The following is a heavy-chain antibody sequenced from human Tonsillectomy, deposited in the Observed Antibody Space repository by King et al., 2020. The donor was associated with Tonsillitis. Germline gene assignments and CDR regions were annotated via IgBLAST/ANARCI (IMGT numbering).Heavy chain of an antibody. J-gene: IGHJ3*02. V-gene: IGHV4-34*01. CDR2: INHSGST. CDR1: GGSFSGYY. CDR3: ARSTTVTNYAFDI. Sequence: VQLQQWGAGLLKPSETLSLTCAVYGGSFSGYYWSWIRQPPGKGLEWIGEINHSGSTNYNPSLTSRVTISVDTSKNQFSLKLSSVTAADTAVYYCARSTTVTNYAFDIWGQGTMVTVSS. D-gene: IGHD4-17*01.